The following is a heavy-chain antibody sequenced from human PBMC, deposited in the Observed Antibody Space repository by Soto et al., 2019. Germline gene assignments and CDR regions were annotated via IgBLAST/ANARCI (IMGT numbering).Heavy chain of an antibody. V-gene: IGHV1-3*01. D-gene: IGHD3-3*01. J-gene: IGHJ5*01. CDR3: ARDYRITIFGVVIIYNWFDS. Sequence: ASVKVSCKASGYTFTSYAMHWVRQAPGQRLEWMGWINAGNGNTKYSQKFQGRVTITRDTSASTAYMELSSLRSEDTAVYYCARDYRITIFGVVIIYNWFDSRGQGTLVTVSS. CDR1: GYTFTSYA. CDR2: INAGNGNT.